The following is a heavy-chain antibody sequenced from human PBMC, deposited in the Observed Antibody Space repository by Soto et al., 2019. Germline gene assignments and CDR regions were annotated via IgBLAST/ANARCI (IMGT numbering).Heavy chain of an antibody. V-gene: IGHV4-31*03. CDR1: GGSISSGGYY. Sequence: SETLSLTCTVSGGSISSGGYYWSWIRQHPGKGLEWIGYIYYSGSTYYNPSLKSRVTISVDTSKNQFSLKLTSVTAADTAVYYCATNSYYSLGVWGQGTTVTVSS. CDR2: IYYSGST. CDR3: ATNSYYSLGV. J-gene: IGHJ6*02.